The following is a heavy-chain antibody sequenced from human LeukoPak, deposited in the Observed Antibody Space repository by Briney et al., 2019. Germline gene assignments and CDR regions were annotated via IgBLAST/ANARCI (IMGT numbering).Heavy chain of an antibody. J-gene: IGHJ4*02. Sequence: GASVKVSCKASGYTFTGYYMHWVRQAPGQGREWMGWINPNSGGTNYAQKFQGRVTMTRDTSISTAYMELSRLRSDDTAVYYCARDRSDSSGWSLDYWGQGTLVTVSS. V-gene: IGHV1-2*02. CDR2: INPNSGGT. D-gene: IGHD6-19*01. CDR3: ARDRSDSSGWSLDY. CDR1: GYTFTGYY.